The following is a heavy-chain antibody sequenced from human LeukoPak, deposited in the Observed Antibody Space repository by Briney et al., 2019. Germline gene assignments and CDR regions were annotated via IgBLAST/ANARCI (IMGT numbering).Heavy chain of an antibody. CDR2: TYYRSKWYN. CDR3: AREEGADYYYYYYMDV. CDR1: GDSVSSNSAA. Sequence: SQTLSLTCAISGDSVSSNSAAWNWIRQSPSRGLEWLGRTYYRSKWYNDYAVSVKSRITINPDTSKNQFSLQLNSVTPEDTAVYYCAREEGADYYYYYYMDVWGKGTTVTVSS. V-gene: IGHV6-1*01. D-gene: IGHD1-26*01. J-gene: IGHJ6*03.